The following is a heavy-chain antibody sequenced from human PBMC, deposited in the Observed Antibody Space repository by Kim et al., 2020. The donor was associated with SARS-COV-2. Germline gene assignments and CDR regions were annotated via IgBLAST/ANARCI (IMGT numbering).Heavy chain of an antibody. CDR2: TYYRSKWYN. Sequence: SQTLSLTCAISGDSVSSNSAAWNWIRQSPSRGLEWLGRTYYRSKWYNDYAVSVKSRITINPDTSKNQFSLQLNSVTPEDTAVYYCARGLLWFGVQDFYFDYWGQGTLVTVSS. CDR1: GDSVSSNSAA. D-gene: IGHD3-10*01. CDR3: ARGLLWFGVQDFYFDY. J-gene: IGHJ4*02. V-gene: IGHV6-1*01.